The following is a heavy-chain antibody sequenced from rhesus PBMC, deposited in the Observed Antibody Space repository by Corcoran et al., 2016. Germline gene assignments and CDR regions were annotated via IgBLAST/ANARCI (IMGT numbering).Heavy chain of an antibody. V-gene: IGHV4-165*02. Sequence: QVQLQESGPGLVQPSETLSLSCGVSGGSISGYSWNWIRQVPGKGLEWIGYIGGSGEDTNYNPVFKSRVTRSADRAKNQFSRMMTAVTAADTAVYYCARWEAVLLYFELWGQGALVTVSS. CDR2: IGGSGEDT. J-gene: IGHJ1*01. D-gene: IGHD1-44*02. CDR3: ARWEAVLLYFEL. CDR1: GGSISGYS.